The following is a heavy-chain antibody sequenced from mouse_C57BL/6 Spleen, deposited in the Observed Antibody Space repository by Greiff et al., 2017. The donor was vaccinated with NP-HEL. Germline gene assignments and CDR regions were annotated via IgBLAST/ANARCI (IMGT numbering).Heavy chain of an antibody. D-gene: IGHD2-5*01. Sequence: VQLQQSGAELVKPGASVKISCKASGYAFSSYWMNWVKQRPGKGLEWIGQIYPGDGDTNYNGKFKGKATLTADKSSSTAYMQLSSLTSEDSAVYVCARGGDYSNCLDYWGQGTTLTVSS. CDR3: ARGGDYSNCLDY. CDR2: IYPGDGDT. V-gene: IGHV1-80*01. CDR1: GYAFSSYW. J-gene: IGHJ2*01.